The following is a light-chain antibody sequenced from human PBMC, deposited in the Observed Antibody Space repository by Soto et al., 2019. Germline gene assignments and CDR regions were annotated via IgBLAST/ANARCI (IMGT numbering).Light chain of an antibody. CDR1: QSISSY. J-gene: IGKJ5*01. CDR2: AAS. CDR3: QQSYSTLSIT. V-gene: IGKV1-39*01. Sequence: DIQMTQSPSSLSASVGDRGTISCRGSQSISSYLNWYQQKPGKAPKLLIYAASSLQSGVPSRFSGSGSGTDFTLTISSLQPEDFATYYCQQSYSTLSITFGQGTRLEIK.